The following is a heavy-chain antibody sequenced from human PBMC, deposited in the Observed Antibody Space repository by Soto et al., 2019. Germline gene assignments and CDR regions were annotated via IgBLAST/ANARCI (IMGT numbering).Heavy chain of an antibody. J-gene: IGHJ4*02. CDR3: AMGPSGYYYVAY. D-gene: IGHD3-3*01. Sequence: QVQLVQSGAEVKKPGSSVKVSCKASGGTFSSYTISWVRQAPGQGLEWMGRIIPILGLANYAQKLQGGVPITADKSTSTDYLALSSLRSEDTAVYYCAMGPSGYYYVAYWGQGTLVTVSS. CDR1: GGTFSSYT. V-gene: IGHV1-69*02. CDR2: IIPILGLA.